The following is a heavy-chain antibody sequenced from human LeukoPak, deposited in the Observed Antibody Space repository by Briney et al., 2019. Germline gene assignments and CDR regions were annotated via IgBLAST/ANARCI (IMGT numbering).Heavy chain of an antibody. D-gene: IGHD1-26*01. CDR3: AILPEWELYYFDY. Sequence: ASVKVSCKASGYTFSGTGWYLYWLRQAPGQGLECMGWIYPYTGATHYAQKFQGRVAMTRDTSISTAYMELSRLRPDDTAVYYCAILPEWELYYFDYWGQGTLVTVSS. V-gene: IGHV1-2*02. CDR1: GYTFSGTGWY. J-gene: IGHJ4*02. CDR2: IYPYTGAT.